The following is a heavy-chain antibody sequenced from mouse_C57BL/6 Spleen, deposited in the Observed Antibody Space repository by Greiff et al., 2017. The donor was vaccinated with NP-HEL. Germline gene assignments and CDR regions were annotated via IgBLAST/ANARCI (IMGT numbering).Heavy chain of an antibody. Sequence: DVKLQESGPGLVKPSQSLSLTCSVTGYSITSGYYWNWIRQFPGNKLEWMGYISYDGSNNYNPSLKNRISITRDTSKNQFFLKLNSVTTEDTATYYCARALTVVATDYAMDYWGQGTSVTVSS. D-gene: IGHD1-1*01. CDR3: ARALTVVATDYAMDY. CDR1: GYSITSGYY. V-gene: IGHV3-6*01. CDR2: ISYDGSN. J-gene: IGHJ4*01.